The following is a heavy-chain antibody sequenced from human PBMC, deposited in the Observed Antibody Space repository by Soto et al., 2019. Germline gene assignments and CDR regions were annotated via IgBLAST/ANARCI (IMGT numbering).Heavy chain of an antibody. Sequence: GGSLRLSCAASGFTFSSYEMNWVRQAPGKGLEWVSYISSSGSTIYYADSVKGRFTISRDNAKNSLYLQMNSLRAEDTAVYYCARQGGYCSGGSCYWGGYYYYGMDVWGQGTTVTVSS. CDR2: ISSSGSTI. V-gene: IGHV3-48*03. D-gene: IGHD2-15*01. CDR3: ARQGGYCSGGSCYWGGYYYYGMDV. CDR1: GFTFSSYE. J-gene: IGHJ6*02.